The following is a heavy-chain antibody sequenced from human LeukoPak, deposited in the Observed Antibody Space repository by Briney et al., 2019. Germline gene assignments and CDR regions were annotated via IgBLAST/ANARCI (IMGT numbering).Heavy chain of an antibody. CDR3: AKVRGVRGVIISDAFDI. V-gene: IGHV3-30*04. CDR2: ISYDGSAK. D-gene: IGHD3-10*01. CDR1: GFTFSNYA. J-gene: IGHJ3*02. Sequence: PGGSLRLSCAASGFTFSNYAMHWVRQAPGKGLEWVALISYDGSAKYYADSVKGRFTISRDNSKNTLYLQMNSLRAEDTAVYYCAKVRGVRGVIISDAFDIWGQGTMVTVSS.